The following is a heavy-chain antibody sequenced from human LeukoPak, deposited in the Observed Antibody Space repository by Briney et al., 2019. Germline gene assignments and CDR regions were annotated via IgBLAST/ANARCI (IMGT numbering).Heavy chain of an antibody. V-gene: IGHV1-46*01. Sequence: ASVKVSCKASGYTFTSYYMHWVRQAPGQGLEWMGIINPSGGSTSYAQKFQGRVTMTRDMSTSTVYMELSSLRSEDTAVYYCASQGYYYDSSGYYYVDYWGQGTLVTVSS. CDR3: ASQGYYYDSSGYYYVDY. J-gene: IGHJ4*02. CDR2: INPSGGST. CDR1: GYTFTSYY. D-gene: IGHD3-22*01.